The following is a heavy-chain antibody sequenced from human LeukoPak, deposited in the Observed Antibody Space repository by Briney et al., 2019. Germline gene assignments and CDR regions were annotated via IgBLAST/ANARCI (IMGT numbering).Heavy chain of an antibody. CDR3: ARSKEPLFAAAGIPPFDY. J-gene: IGHJ4*02. CDR2: IIPIFGTA. D-gene: IGHD6-13*01. Sequence: GASVKVSCKASGGTFSTYAISWVRQAPGQGLEWMGGIIPIFGTANYAQNFQGRVTITADESTTTAYMELSSVRSEDTAVYYCARSKEPLFAAAGIPPFDYWGQGTLVTVSS. V-gene: IGHV1-69*13. CDR1: GGTFSTYA.